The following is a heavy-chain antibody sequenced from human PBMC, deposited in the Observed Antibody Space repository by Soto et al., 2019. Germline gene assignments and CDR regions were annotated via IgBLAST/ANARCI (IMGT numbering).Heavy chain of an antibody. V-gene: IGHV1-69*01. CDR2: IIPILGTA. D-gene: IGHD3-22*01. Sequence: QVQLVQSGAEVKKPGSSVKVSCKASGGTFSRYAISWVRQAPGQGLEWMGGIIPILGTANYAQKFQGRVTITADESTSPAYMELSSLRSEDTAVYYCAKDLYDRLGMAFDIWGQGTMVTVSS. J-gene: IGHJ3*02. CDR1: GGTFSRYA. CDR3: AKDLYDRLGMAFDI.